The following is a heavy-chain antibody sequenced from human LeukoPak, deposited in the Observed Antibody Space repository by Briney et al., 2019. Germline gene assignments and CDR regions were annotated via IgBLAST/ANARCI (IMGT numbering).Heavy chain of an antibody. J-gene: IGHJ6*02. V-gene: IGHV1-3*01. CDR1: GYTFTSYA. D-gene: IGHD6-19*01. CDR3: TRHLTAVAVNYYYYGMDV. Sequence: ASVKVSCKASGYTFTSYAMHWVRQAPGQRLEWMRWINAGNGNTKYAQKFQGRVTITRDTSATTAYMELSSLRSEDTAVYYCTRHLTAVAVNYYYYGMDVWGQGTTVTVSS. CDR2: INAGNGNT.